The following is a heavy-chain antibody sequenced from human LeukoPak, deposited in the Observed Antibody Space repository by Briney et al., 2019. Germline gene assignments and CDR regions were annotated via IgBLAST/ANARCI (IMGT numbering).Heavy chain of an antibody. D-gene: IGHD4-17*01. Sequence: PPASVKVSCKASGYTFTGYYMHCVRQAPGQGLEWMGWINPNSGGTNYAQKFQGRVTMTRDTSISTAYMELSRLRSDDTAVYYCARVAPTVTTSIFVAFDIWGQGTMVTVSS. CDR2: INPNSGGT. CDR3: ARVAPTVTTSIFVAFDI. J-gene: IGHJ3*02. V-gene: IGHV1-2*02. CDR1: GYTFTGYY.